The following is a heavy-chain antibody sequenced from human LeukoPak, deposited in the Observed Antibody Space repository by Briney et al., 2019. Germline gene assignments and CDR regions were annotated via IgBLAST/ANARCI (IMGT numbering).Heavy chain of an antibody. CDR1: GFTFNSYA. D-gene: IGHD5-24*01. CDR2: ITGTGGDT. J-gene: IGHJ6*03. V-gene: IGHV3-23*01. CDR3: TKVQNDYNFYYYMDV. Sequence: GGSLRLSCAASGFTFNSYAMNWVRQAPGKGLQWVSSITGTGGDTYYADSAKGRFTISRDNSKNTLYLQMNSLRAEDTALYYCTKVQNDYNFYYYMDVWGKGTTVTVSS.